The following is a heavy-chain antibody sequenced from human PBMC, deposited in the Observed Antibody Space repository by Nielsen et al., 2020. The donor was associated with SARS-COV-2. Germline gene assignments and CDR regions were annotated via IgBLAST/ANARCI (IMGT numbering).Heavy chain of an antibody. CDR3: ARYYGSGRGEYLDV. J-gene: IGHJ6*02. D-gene: IGHD3-10*01. CDR2: ISSSSYT. V-gene: IGHV3-11*03. Sequence: GGSLRLSCAASGFTFSDYYMSWIRQVPGKGLEWVSYISSSSYTNYADSVKGRFTISRDNAKNSLYLQMNSLRAEDTAVYYCARYYGSGRGEYLDVWGQGTTVTVSS. CDR1: GFTFSDYY.